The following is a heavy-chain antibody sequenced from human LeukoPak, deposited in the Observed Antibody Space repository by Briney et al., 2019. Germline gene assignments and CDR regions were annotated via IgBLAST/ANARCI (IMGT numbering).Heavy chain of an antibody. D-gene: IGHD6-13*01. CDR2: IYYSGST. CDR1: GGSISSSSYY. CDR3: ARGPNTMAAAGNRRPKAFDI. V-gene: IGHV4-39*07. J-gene: IGHJ3*02. Sequence: SETLSLTCTVSGGSISSSSYYWGWIRQPPGKGLEWIGSIYYSGSTYYNPSLKSRVTISVDKSKNQFSLKLSSVTAADTAVYYCARGPNTMAAAGNRRPKAFDIWGQGTMVTVSS.